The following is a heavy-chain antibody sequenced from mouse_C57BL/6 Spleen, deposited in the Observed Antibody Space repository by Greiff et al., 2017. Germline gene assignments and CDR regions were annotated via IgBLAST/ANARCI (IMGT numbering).Heavy chain of an antibody. Sequence: QVQLQQPGAELVKPGASVKLSCKASGYTFTSYWMHWVKQRPGQGLEWIGMIHPNSGSTNYNEKFKSKATLTVDKSSSTAYLQLSSLTSADSAVYYCAREGVGYALDDWGQGTSVTVSS. CDR3: AREGVGYALDD. J-gene: IGHJ4*01. CDR2: IHPNSGST. V-gene: IGHV1-64*01. CDR1: GYTFTSYW.